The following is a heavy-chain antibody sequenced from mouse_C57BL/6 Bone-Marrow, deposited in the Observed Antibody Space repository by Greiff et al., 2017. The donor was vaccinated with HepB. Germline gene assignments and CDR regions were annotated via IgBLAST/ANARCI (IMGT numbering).Heavy chain of an antibody. Sequence: VQLQQSGAELVKPGASVKLSCKASGYTFTSYWMQWVKQRPGQGLEWIGEIDPSDSYTNYNQKFKGKATLTVDTSSSTAYMQLSSLTSEDSAVYYCARPDGPLDYWGQGTTLTVSS. J-gene: IGHJ2*01. V-gene: IGHV1-50*01. CDR2: IDPSDSYT. CDR3: ARPDGPLDY. D-gene: IGHD2-3*01. CDR1: GYTFTSYW.